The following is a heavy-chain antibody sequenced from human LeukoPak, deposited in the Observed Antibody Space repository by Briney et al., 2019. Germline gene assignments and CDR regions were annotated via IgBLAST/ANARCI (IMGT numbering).Heavy chain of an antibody. Sequence: NTSETLSLTCAVYGGSFSGYYWSWIRQPPGKGLEWIGYIYYSGSTYYNPSLKSRVTISVDTSKNQFSLKLSSVTAADTAVYYCARDVYSYAPAPYGMDVWGQGTTVTVSS. D-gene: IGHD5-18*01. J-gene: IGHJ6*02. CDR2: IYYSGST. CDR3: ARDVYSYAPAPYGMDV. V-gene: IGHV4-30-4*01. CDR1: GGSFSGYY.